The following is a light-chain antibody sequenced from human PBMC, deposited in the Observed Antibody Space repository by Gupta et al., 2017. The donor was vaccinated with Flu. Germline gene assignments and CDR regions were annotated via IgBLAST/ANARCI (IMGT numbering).Light chain of an antibody. V-gene: IGKV3-20*01. Sequence: EVGLTQSPGTLSLSPGERATLSCRASQSVSNSQLAWYQQKLGQAPRLLIYGASNRATGIPDRFSGSGSGTDYTLTINRLEPEDFAVYYCQQYGSSPYTFRQGTKLELK. CDR3: QQYGSSPYT. CDR2: GAS. J-gene: IGKJ2*01. CDR1: QSVSNSQ.